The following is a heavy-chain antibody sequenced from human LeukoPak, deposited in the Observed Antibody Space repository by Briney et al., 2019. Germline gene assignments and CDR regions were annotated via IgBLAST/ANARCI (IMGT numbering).Heavy chain of an antibody. CDR3: TKDPNGDYIGAFDP. V-gene: IGHV3-23*01. J-gene: IGHJ5*02. D-gene: IGHD4-17*01. Sequence: GGSLRLSCAASGFSVSSFAMTWVRQTPGKGLEWVSSITGGHYATYNTDSVKGRFTISRDNAKNTLYLQMNSLRADDTAIYYCTKDPNGDYIGAFDPWGQGTLVTVSS. CDR2: ITGGHYAT. CDR1: GFSVSSFA.